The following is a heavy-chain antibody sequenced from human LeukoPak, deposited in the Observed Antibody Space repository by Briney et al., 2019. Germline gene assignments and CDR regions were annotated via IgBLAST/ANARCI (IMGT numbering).Heavy chain of an antibody. Sequence: ASVKVSCKASGYTFTGYYIHWVRQAPGQGLEWMGWINPNSGGTNSAQKFQGRVTMTRDTSISTAYMELSRLRSDDMAVYYCARDLYHYDSSGSRGTFDIWGQGTMVTVSS. D-gene: IGHD3-22*01. V-gene: IGHV1-2*02. CDR2: INPNSGGT. J-gene: IGHJ3*02. CDR1: GYTFTGYY. CDR3: ARDLYHYDSSGSRGTFDI.